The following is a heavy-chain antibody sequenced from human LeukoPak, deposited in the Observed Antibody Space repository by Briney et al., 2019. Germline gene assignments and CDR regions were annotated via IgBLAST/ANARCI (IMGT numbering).Heavy chain of an antibody. CDR3: ARDQAEGQLDY. V-gene: IGHV3-33*01. Sequence: PGRSLRLSCVASGFTFSSYGMHWVRQAPGKGLEWVAVIWYDGSNKYYADSVKGRFTISRDNSKNTLYLQMNSLRAEDTAVYYCARDQAEGQLDYWGQGTLVTVSS. J-gene: IGHJ4*02. CDR2: IWYDGSNK. CDR1: GFTFSSYG. D-gene: IGHD6-19*01.